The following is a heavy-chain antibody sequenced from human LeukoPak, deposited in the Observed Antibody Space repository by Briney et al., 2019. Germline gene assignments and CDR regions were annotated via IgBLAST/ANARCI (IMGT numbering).Heavy chain of an antibody. V-gene: IGHV6-1*01. CDR3: ARVLAVADPVQHFYFDY. CDR1: GDSVSSNSAA. Sequence: SQTLSLTCAISGDSVSSNSAAWNWIRQSPSRGLEWLGRTYYRSKWYNDYAVSVKSRITINPDTSKNQFSLQLNSVTPEDTAVYYCARVLAVADPVQHFYFDYWGQGTLVTVSS. D-gene: IGHD6-19*01. J-gene: IGHJ4*02. CDR2: TYYRSKWYN.